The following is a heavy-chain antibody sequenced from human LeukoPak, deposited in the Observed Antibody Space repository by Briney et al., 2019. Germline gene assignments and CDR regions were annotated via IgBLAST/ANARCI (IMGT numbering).Heavy chain of an antibody. V-gene: IGHV4-61*01. CDR3: ARELKVGNTGYYFDY. J-gene: IGHJ4*02. CDR2: MYYSGST. CDR1: GGSISSSSYY. Sequence: SETLSLTCTVSGGSISSSSYYWSWIRQPPGKGLEWIGYMYYSGSTNYNPSLKSRVTISVDTSKNQFSLKLNSVTAADTAVYFCARELKVGNTGYYFDYWGQGTLVTVSS. D-gene: IGHD2/OR15-2a*01.